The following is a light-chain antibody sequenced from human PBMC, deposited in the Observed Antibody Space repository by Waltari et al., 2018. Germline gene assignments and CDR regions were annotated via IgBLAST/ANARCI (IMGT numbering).Light chain of an antibody. Sequence: DIQMTQSPSSLSASVGDRVTITCRASQTINTYLNWYQQKPGKAPNLLIYAASSLQSGVPSRFSGSGSGTDFTLTINSLQPEDFATYYCQQSSSSPRTFGQGTKVEIK. J-gene: IGKJ1*01. V-gene: IGKV1-39*01. CDR1: QTINTY. CDR3: QQSSSSPRT. CDR2: AAS.